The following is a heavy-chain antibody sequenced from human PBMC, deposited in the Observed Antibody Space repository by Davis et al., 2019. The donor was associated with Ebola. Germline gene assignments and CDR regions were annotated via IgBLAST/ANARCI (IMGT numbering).Heavy chain of an antibody. Sequence: GESLKISCSASGFTFSSYAMHWVRQAPGKGLEYVSAINSNGGSTYYADSVKGKFTISRDNSKNTLYLQMSSLRAEDTAVYYCVIGCSSTSCPSIMDVWGKGTTVTVSS. CDR3: VIGCSSTSCPSIMDV. J-gene: IGHJ6*03. CDR2: INSNGGST. CDR1: GFTFSSYA. V-gene: IGHV3-64D*06. D-gene: IGHD2-2*01.